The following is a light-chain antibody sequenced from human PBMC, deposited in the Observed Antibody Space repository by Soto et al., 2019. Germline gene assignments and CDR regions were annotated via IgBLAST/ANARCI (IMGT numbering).Light chain of an antibody. CDR2: GAS. CDR1: QSVSSSY. J-gene: IGKJ1*01. V-gene: IGKV3-20*01. CDR3: QYYGTSPKP. Sequence: EIVLTQSPGSLSFSPLERATLSCRASQSVSSSYLAWYQQKPGQAPRLLILGASSRATGIPDRFSGSGSGTDFTLTISRLEPEDFAVYYCQYYGTSPKPFGQGTKVDIK.